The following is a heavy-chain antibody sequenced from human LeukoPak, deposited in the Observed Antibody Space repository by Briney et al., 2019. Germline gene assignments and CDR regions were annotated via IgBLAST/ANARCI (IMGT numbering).Heavy chain of an antibody. J-gene: IGHJ3*02. D-gene: IGHD3-22*01. CDR1: GGTLSSYA. CDR3: ASSSGYYRPGAFDI. Sequence: GSSVKVSCKASGGTLSSYAISWVRQAPGQGLEWMGGIIPFFVTANYAQQFHGRDTITADESTSTAYMELSSLRSEDTAVYYCASSSGYYRPGAFDIWGQGTMVTVSS. V-gene: IGHV1-69*01. CDR2: IIPFFVTA.